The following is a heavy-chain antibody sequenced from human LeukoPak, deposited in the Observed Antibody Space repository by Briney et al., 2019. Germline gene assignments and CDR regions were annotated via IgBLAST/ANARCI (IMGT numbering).Heavy chain of an antibody. V-gene: IGHV3-30-3*01. CDR1: GFTFSRYA. J-gene: IGHJ4*02. CDR2: ISYDGSNK. D-gene: IGHD4-17*01. Sequence: PGGSLRLSCAASGFTFSRYALHWVRQAPGKGLEWVAAISYDGSNKYYADSVKGRFTIPRDNSKNTLYLQMNSLRAEDTAVYYCAKDTKYGDTDYWGQGTLVTVSS. CDR3: AKDTKYGDTDY.